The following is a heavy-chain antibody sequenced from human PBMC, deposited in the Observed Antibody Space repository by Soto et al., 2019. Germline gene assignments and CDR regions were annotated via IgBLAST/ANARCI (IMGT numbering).Heavy chain of an antibody. CDR1: GYSFTDYY. D-gene: IGHD3-3*01. V-gene: IGHV1-2*02. Sequence: QVQVVQAGTEVKKPGASVKVSCKASGYSFTDYYMHWVRQAPGQGLEWMGWINPKSGGPYYAQKFQGRVTMTRDTSIGTGYMELNRLTYDDTAVYYCARGGVDVFGVVDYWGQGTPVTVSS. CDR2: INPKSGGP. CDR3: ARGGVDVFGVVDY. J-gene: IGHJ4*02.